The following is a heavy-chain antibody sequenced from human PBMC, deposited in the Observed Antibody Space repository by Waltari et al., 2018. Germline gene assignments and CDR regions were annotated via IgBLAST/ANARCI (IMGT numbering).Heavy chain of an antibody. CDR3: TRERRQLELVASFDV. V-gene: IGHV4-4*07. CDR2: IYSSGST. CDR1: GGSIRSYY. J-gene: IGHJ3*01. Sequence: QVQLQESGPGLVKSSETLSLTCTISGGSIRSYYWSGIRQPAGKGLEWIGRIYSSGSTNYSPSLDSRVSMSIDTSTNQFSLKLKSVTAADTAIYYCTRERRQLELVASFDVWGHGTKVSVSS. D-gene: IGHD1-1*01.